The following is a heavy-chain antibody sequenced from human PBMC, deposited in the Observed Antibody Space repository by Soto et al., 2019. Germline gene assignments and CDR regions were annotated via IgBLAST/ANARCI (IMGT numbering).Heavy chain of an antibody. D-gene: IGHD3-3*01. CDR2: IYHSGST. J-gene: IGHJ5*02. CDR3: ATEPYYGFWSGYSRGWFDP. V-gene: IGHV4-38-2*02. Sequence: PSETLSLTCAVSGYSISSGYYWGWIRQPPGKGLEWIGSIYHSGSTYYNPSLKSRVTISVDTSKNQFSLKLSSVTAADTAVYYCATEPYYGFWSGYSRGWFDPWGQGTLVTVS. CDR1: GYSISSGYY.